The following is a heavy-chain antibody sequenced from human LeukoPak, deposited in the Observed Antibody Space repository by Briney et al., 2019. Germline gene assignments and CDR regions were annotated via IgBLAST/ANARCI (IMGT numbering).Heavy chain of an antibody. CDR3: ARGSKSYGYVY. V-gene: IGHV4-34*01. J-gene: IGHJ4*02. CDR2: INHSGRT. Sequence: KPSETLSLTCAVYGGSFSAYYWSWIRQPPGKGLEWIGEINHSGRTNYNPSLKSRVTISVDTSKNQFSLKLTSVTAADTAVYYCARGSKSYGYVYWGQGTLVTVSS. CDR1: GGSFSAYY. D-gene: IGHD5-18*01.